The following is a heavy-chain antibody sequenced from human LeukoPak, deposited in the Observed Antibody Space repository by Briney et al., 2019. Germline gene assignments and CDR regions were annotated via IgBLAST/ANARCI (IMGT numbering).Heavy chain of an antibody. CDR3: ARSYFSVGAFDI. D-gene: IGHD2/OR15-2a*01. J-gene: IGHJ3*02. CDR2: VYHSGST. Sequence: SETLSLTCDVSGYSVRTGYYWGWVRQPPRKDLEWIGSVYHSGSTYYNPSLQSRVNILVDTSKNQFSLSLTSVTAADTAVYYCARSYFSVGAFDIWGQGTMVTVSS. V-gene: IGHV4-38-2*01. CDR1: GYSVRTGYY.